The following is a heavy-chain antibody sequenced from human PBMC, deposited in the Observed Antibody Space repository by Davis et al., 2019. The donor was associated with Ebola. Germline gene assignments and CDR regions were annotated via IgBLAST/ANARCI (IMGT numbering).Heavy chain of an antibody. Sequence: SETLSLTCAVYGGSFSGYYWSWIRQPPGKGLEWIGYIYYSGSTNYNPSLKSRITISVDTSKNQFSLKLSSVTAEDTAVYYCARGYCSGGSCYSRWFDPWGQGTLVTVSS. CDR1: GGSFSGYY. J-gene: IGHJ5*02. V-gene: IGHV4-59*01. CDR2: IYYSGST. CDR3: ARGYCSGGSCYSRWFDP. D-gene: IGHD2-15*01.